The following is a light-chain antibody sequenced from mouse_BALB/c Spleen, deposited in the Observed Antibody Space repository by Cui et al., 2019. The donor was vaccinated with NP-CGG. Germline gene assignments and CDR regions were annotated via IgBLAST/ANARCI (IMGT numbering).Light chain of an antibody. V-gene: IGLV1*01. CDR3: ALWYSNHWV. J-gene: IGLJ1*01. Sequence: QAVVTQESALTTSPGETVTFTFRSSTGTVTTSNYANWVQENPDHLFTGLIGGTKNRAPGVPARFSGSLIGDKAALTITGAQTEDEAIYFCALWYSNHWVFGGGTKLTVL. CDR1: TGTVTTSNY. CDR2: GTK.